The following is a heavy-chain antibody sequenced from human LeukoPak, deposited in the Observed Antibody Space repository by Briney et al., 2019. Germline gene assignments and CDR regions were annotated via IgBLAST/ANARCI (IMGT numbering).Heavy chain of an antibody. V-gene: IGHV4-59*01. D-gene: IGHD3-16*02. CDR2: IYYSGST. CDR3: ARDPGGYDYVWGSYRYRSNWFDP. CDR1: GGSIRSYY. Sequence: SETLSLTCTVPGGSIRSYYWSWIRQPPGKGLEWIGYIYYSGSTNYNPSLKSRVTISVDTSKNQFSLKLSSVTAADTAVYYCARDPGGYDYVWGSYRYRSNWFDPWGQGTLVTVSS. J-gene: IGHJ5*02.